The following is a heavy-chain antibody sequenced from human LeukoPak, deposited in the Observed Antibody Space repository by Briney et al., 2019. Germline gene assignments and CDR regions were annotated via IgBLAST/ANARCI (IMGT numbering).Heavy chain of an antibody. CDR2: ISSSSSTI. CDR1: GFTFSSYG. Sequence: GGSLRLSCAASGFTFSSYGTSWVRQAPGKGLEWVSYISSSSSTIYYADSVKGRFTISRDNAKSSLYLQMSSLSAEDTAVYYCARTYSGDYSHWFDPWGQGTLVTVSS. D-gene: IGHD4-17*01. CDR3: ARTYSGDYSHWFDP. V-gene: IGHV3-48*01. J-gene: IGHJ5*02.